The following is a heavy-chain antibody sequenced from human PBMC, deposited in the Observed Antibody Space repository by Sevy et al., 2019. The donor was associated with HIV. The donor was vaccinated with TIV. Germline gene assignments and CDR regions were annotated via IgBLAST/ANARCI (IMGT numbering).Heavy chain of an antibody. CDR1: GGSISSSSYY. CDR3: ARHRFHLYDFWSGYYKNWFDP. Sequence: SETLSLTCTVSGGSISSSSYYWGWIRQPPGKGLEWIGSIYYSGGTYYNPSLKSRVTISVDTSKKQFSLKLSSVTAADTAVYYCARHRFHLYDFWSGYYKNWFDPWGQGTLVTVSS. J-gene: IGHJ5*02. D-gene: IGHD3-3*01. CDR2: IYYSGGT. V-gene: IGHV4-39*01.